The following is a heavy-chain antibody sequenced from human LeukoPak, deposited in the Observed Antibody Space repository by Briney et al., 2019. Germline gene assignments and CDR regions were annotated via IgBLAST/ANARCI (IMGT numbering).Heavy chain of an antibody. D-gene: IGHD2-2*01. CDR2: ISAYNGKT. V-gene: IGHV1-18*01. CDR1: GYTFTNYG. CDR3: ARERRYCSSSSCYWDAFDI. J-gene: IGHJ3*02. Sequence: ASVKVSCKASGYTFTNYGINWVRQAPGQGLEWMGWISAYNGKTNHAQNLRGRVTMTTDTSTSTAYMELRSLRSDDTAVYYCARERRYCSSSSCYWDAFDIWGQGTMVTVSS.